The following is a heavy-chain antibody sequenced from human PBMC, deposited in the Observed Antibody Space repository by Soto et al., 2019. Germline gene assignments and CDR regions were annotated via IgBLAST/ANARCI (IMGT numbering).Heavy chain of an antibody. CDR1: GFTFSSYW. J-gene: IGHJ4*02. CDR2: INSDGSST. V-gene: IGHV3-74*01. Sequence: GGSLRLSCAASGFTFSSYWMHWVRQAPGKGLVWVSRINSDGSSTSYADSVKGRFTISRDNAKNTLYLQMNSLRAEDTAVYYCARERRDGYNWVDYWGQGTLVTVSS. D-gene: IGHD5-12*01. CDR3: ARERRDGYNWVDY.